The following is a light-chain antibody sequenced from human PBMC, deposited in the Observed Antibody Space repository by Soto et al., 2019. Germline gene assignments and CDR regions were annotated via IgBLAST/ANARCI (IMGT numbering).Light chain of an antibody. J-gene: IGKJ1*01. V-gene: IGKV3-15*01. CDR3: QQYNNWPPLWT. Sequence: EIVLTQSPGTLSLSPGERATLSCRASQSLSSGYLAWYQQKPGQAPRLLIYGASTRATGIPARFSGSGSGTEFTLTISSLQSEDFAVYYCQQYNNWPPLWTFGQGTKVDIK. CDR2: GAS. CDR1: QSLSSGY.